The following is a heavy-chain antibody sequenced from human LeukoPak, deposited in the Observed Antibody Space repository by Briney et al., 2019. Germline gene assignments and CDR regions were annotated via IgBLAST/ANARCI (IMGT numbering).Heavy chain of an antibody. CDR3: ARGERDGYKPTLYYFDY. CDR1: GYTFTSYG. V-gene: IGHV1-2*02. Sequence: GASVKVSCKASGYTFTSYGISWVRQAPGQGLEWMGWINPNSGGTNYAQKFQGRVTMTRDTSISTAYMELSRLRSDDTAVYYCARGERDGYKPTLYYFDYWGQGTLVTVSS. CDR2: INPNSGGT. J-gene: IGHJ4*02. D-gene: IGHD5-24*01.